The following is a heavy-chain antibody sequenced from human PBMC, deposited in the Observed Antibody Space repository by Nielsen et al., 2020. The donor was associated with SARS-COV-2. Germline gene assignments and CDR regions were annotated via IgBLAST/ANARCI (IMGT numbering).Heavy chain of an antibody. V-gene: IGHV1-18*01. D-gene: IGHD2-8*01. Sequence: ASVKVSCKASGYTFTSYGISWVRQAPGQGLEWMGWISAYNGNTNYAQKLQGRVTMTTDTSTSTAYMELRSLRSDDTAVYYCARTRSYCTNGVCPGYFDYWGQGTLVTVSS. CDR1: GYTFTSYG. CDR2: ISAYNGNT. CDR3: ARTRSYCTNGVCPGYFDY. J-gene: IGHJ4*02.